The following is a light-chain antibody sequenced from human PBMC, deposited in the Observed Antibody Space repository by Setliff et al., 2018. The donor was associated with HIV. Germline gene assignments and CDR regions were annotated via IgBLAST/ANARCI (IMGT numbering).Light chain of an antibody. Sequence: QSALTQPRSVSGSPGQSVAISCTGTSSDVGNYNYVSWFQQHPGKAPKLMIFDVSKRPSEVPDRFSGSKSGNTASLTISGLQAEDEADYYCCSFAGSPYVFGTGTRSPS. CDR2: DVS. CDR3: CSFAGSPYV. V-gene: IGLV2-11*01. CDR1: SSDVGNYNY. J-gene: IGLJ1*01.